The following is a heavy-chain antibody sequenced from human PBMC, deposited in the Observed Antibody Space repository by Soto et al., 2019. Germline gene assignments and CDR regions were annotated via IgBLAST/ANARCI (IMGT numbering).Heavy chain of an antibody. D-gene: IGHD3-3*01. CDR2: INHSGST. Sequence: SETLSLTCAVYGGSFSGYYWSWIRQPPGKGLEWIGEINHSGSTNYNPSLKSRVTISVDTSKNQFSLKLSSVTAAETAVYYCARGMIRLLEWLLGGGSLTVNWFDPWGQGTLVTVSS. J-gene: IGHJ5*02. CDR1: GGSFSGYY. V-gene: IGHV4-34*01. CDR3: ARGMIRLLEWLLGGGSLTVNWFDP.